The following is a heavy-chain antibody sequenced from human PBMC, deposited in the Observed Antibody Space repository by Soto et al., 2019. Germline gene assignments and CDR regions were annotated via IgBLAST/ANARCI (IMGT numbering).Heavy chain of an antibody. Sequence: EVQLVESGGGLVQPGGSLRLSCAASGFTFNSYSMNWVRQAPGKGLEWVSYISSSSTTKYYTDSVKGRFTISRDNAKTSLYLQMNSLRDDDTAGDYCASPSSGWENWFDPWGQGTLVTVSS. J-gene: IGHJ5*02. CDR3: ASPSSGWENWFDP. CDR2: ISSSSTTK. CDR1: GFTFNSYS. D-gene: IGHD6-19*01. V-gene: IGHV3-48*02.